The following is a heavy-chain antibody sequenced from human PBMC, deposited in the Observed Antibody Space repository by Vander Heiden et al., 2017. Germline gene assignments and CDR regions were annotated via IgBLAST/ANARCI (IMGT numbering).Heavy chain of an antibody. J-gene: IGHJ6*02. CDR2: INHSGST. V-gene: IGHV4-34*01. CDR1: GGSFSGYY. Sequence: QVQLQQWGAGLLKPSETLSLTCAVYGGSFSGYYWSWIRQPPGKGLEWIGEINHSGSTNYNPSLKSRVTISVDTSKNQFSLKLSSVTAADTAVYYCARVSTHYYYYYGMDVWGQGTTVTVSS. CDR3: ARVSTHYYYYYGMDV.